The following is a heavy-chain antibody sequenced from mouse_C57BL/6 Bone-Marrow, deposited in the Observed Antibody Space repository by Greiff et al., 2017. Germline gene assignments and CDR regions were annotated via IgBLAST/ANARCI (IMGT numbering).Heavy chain of an antibody. CDR1: GFNIKDDY. V-gene: IGHV14-4*01. CDR2: LDPAHVDT. J-gene: IGHJ4*01. CDR3: TTGGKS. D-gene: IGHD2-1*01. Sequence: VQLQQSGAELVRPGASVQLSCTASGFNIKDDYMHWVKQRPDQSLAWIGWLDPAHVDTEYASKFQGKATITADTSSNTAHLHLSSLTSEDTAVYYCTTGGKSWGQGTSGTVSS.